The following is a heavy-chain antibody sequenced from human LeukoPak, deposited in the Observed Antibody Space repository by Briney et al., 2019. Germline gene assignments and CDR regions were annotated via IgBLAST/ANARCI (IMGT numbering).Heavy chain of an antibody. CDR2: ISSSSSYI. J-gene: IGHJ4*02. CDR3: ARLLPRGGSSWDDY. CDR1: GFTFSSYS. D-gene: IGHD6-13*01. V-gene: IGHV3-21*01. Sequence: GGSLRLSCAASGFTFSSYSMNWVRQAPGKGLEWVSSISSSSSYIYYADSVKGRFTISRDNAKNSLYLQMNSLRAEDTAVYYCARLLPRGGSSWDDYWGQGTLVTVSS.